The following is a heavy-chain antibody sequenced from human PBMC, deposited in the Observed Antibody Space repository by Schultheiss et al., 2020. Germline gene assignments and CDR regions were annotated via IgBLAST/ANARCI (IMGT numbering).Heavy chain of an antibody. CDR2: IYYSGST. J-gene: IGHJ2*01. CDR1: GGSISSYY. Sequence: SQTLSLTCTVSGGSISSYYWSWIRQPPGKGLEWIGYIYYSGSTYYNPSLKSRVTISVDTSKNQFSLKLSFVTAADTAVYYCATAIAAAGNYWYFDLWGRGTLVTVSS. V-gene: IGHV4-59*12. D-gene: IGHD6-13*01. CDR3: ATAIAAAGNYWYFDL.